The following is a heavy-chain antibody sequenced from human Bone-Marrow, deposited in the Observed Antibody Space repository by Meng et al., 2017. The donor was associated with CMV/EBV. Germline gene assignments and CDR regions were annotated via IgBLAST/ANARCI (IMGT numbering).Heavy chain of an antibody. CDR2: IIPMRATT. Sequence: SVKVSCKASGDTFSKYVTSWVRQAPGQGLEWMGGIIPMRATTNYAQRFQGRVTITADKSTGTAYMELSSLRSEDTAVYYCARGARGGVTPFDYWGQGTLVTVSS. D-gene: IGHD2-8*02. CDR3: ARGARGGVTPFDY. J-gene: IGHJ4*02. V-gene: IGHV1-69*10. CDR1: GDTFSKYV.